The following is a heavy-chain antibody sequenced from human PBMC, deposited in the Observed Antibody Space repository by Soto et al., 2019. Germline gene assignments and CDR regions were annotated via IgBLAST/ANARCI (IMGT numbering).Heavy chain of an antibody. Sequence: SETLSLTCTVSGGSISSYYWSWIRQPPGKGLEWIGYIYYSGSTNYNPSLKSRVTISVDTSKNQFSLKLSSVTAADTAVDYCGRYCSGGRCYVGHDGFDTWGQGTMVTVSS. CDR1: GGSISSYY. D-gene: IGHD2-15*01. V-gene: IGHV4-59*01. CDR2: IYYSGST. CDR3: GRYCSGGRCYVGHDGFDT. J-gene: IGHJ3*02.